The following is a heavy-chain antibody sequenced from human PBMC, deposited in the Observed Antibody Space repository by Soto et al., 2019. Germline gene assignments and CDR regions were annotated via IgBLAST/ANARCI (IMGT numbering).Heavy chain of an antibody. CDR3: ARANCISTSCSPGWFDP. CDR1: GGTFSSYA. V-gene: IGHV1-69*12. Sequence: QVQLVQSGAEVKKPGSSVKVSCKASGGTFSSYAISWVRQAPGQGLEWMGGIIPIFGTANYAQKFQGRVTITAXXSXSKXYLELSSLRSEDTAVYYCARANCISTSCSPGWFDPWGQGTLVTVSS. D-gene: IGHD2-2*01. CDR2: IIPIFGTA. J-gene: IGHJ5*02.